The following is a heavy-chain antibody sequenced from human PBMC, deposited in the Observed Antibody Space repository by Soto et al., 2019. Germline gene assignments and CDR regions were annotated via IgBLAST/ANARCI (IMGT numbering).Heavy chain of an antibody. V-gene: IGHV1-69*13. CDR1: GGTFSSYA. CDR3: VFSERRNYYYYYYMDV. J-gene: IGHJ6*03. D-gene: IGHD1-1*01. Sequence: ASVKVSCKASGGTFSSYAISWVRQAPGQGLEWMGGIIPIFGTANYAQKFQGRVTITADESTSTAYMELSSLRSEDTAVYYCVFSERRNYYYYYYMDVWGKGTTVTVSS. CDR2: IIPIFGTA.